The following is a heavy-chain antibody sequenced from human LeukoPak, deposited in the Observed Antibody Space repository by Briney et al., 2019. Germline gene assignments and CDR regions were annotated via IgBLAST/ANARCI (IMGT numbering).Heavy chain of an antibody. CDR3: AKEGGVYSTPYYMDV. D-gene: IGHD1-26*01. V-gene: IGHV3-21*01. Sequence: PGGSLRLSCAASGFTFSSYGMNWVRQAPGKGLEWVSSIGTSGSYIYYTGSVKGRFTISRDNAKNSLYLQMNSLRAEDTAVYYCAKEGGVYSTPYYMDVWGKGTTVTVSS. CDR2: IGTSGSYI. CDR1: GFTFSSYG. J-gene: IGHJ6*03.